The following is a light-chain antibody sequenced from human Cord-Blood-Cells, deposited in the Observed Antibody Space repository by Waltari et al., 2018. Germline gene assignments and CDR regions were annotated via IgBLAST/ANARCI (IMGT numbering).Light chain of an antibody. Sequence: EIVMKQSPATLSVSPGERATLSCRASQSVSSNLAWYQQKRGQAPRLLIYGASTRATGIPARFSGSGSGTEFTLTISSLQSEDFAVYYCQQYNNWPYTFGQGTKLEIK. CDR1: QSVSSN. CDR2: GAS. V-gene: IGKV3-15*01. J-gene: IGKJ2*01. CDR3: QQYNNWPYT.